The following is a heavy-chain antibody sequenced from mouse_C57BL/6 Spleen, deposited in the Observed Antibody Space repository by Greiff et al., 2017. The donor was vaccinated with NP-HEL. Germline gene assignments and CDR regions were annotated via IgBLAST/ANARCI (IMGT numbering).Heavy chain of an antibody. Sequence: QVHVKQSGAELARPGASVKLSCKASGYTFTSYGISWVKQRTGQGLEWIGEIYPRSGNTYYNEKFKGKATLTADKSSRTAYMGLRSLTSEDSAVYFCARGGGYPGSWYFDVWGTGTTVTVSS. CDR1: GYTFTSYG. CDR3: ARGGGYPGSWYFDV. V-gene: IGHV1-81*01. D-gene: IGHD2-2*01. CDR2: IYPRSGNT. J-gene: IGHJ1*03.